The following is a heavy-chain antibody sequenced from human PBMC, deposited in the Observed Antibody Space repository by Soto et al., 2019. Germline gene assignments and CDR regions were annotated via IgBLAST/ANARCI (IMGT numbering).Heavy chain of an antibody. V-gene: IGHV5-51*01. D-gene: IGHD1-1*01. CDR2: IYPGDSDT. J-gene: IGHJ4*02. Sequence: LGESLKISCGGSGYSFTVYWIAWVRQMPGKGLEWMGIIYPGDSDTRYSPSFQGQVTISADKSISTVYLQWSSLKASDTAIYYCARQDGAANYYFGHWGQGTLVTVSS. CDR3: ARQDGAANYYFGH. CDR1: GYSFTVYW.